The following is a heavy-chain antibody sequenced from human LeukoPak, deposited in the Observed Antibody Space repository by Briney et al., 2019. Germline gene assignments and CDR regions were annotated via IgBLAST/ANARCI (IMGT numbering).Heavy chain of an antibody. D-gene: IGHD1-26*01. Sequence: GGSPRLSCAASGFTFSSYAMSWVRQAPGKGLEWVSAISGSGGSTYYADSVKGRFTISRDNSKNTLYLQMNSLRAEDTAVYYCASSPVGATRGYWGQGTLVTVSS. J-gene: IGHJ4*02. CDR3: ASSPVGATRGY. CDR2: ISGSGGST. CDR1: GFTFSSYA. V-gene: IGHV3-23*01.